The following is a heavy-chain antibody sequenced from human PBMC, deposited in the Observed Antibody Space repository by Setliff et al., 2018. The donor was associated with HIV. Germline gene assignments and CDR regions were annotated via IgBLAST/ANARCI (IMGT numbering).Heavy chain of an antibody. CDR1: GGSFSGFY. J-gene: IGHJ5*02. V-gene: IGHV4-34*01. D-gene: IGHD2-21*01. Sequence: PSETLSLTCAVFGGSFSGFYWSWIRQPPGKGLEWIGEISYSGSTVYNPSLKSRVTMSVDASKNLVSLNLNSMTAADTAIYYCARGVARQVVIDRWFDPWGQGTPVTVSS. CDR3: ARGVARQVVIDRWFDP. CDR2: ISYSGST.